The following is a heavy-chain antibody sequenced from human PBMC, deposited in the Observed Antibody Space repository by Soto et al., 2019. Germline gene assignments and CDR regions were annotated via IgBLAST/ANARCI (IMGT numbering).Heavy chain of an antibody. CDR3: ERAQWEQWLVDY. J-gene: IGHJ4*02. D-gene: IGHD6-19*01. V-gene: IGHV3-21*01. CDR1: GFTFSSYS. Sequence: GGSLRLSCAASGFTFSSYSMNWVRQAPGKGLEWVSSISSSSSYIYYADSVKGRFTISRDNAKNSLYLQMNSLRAEDTAVYYCERAQWEQWLVDYWGQGTLVTVSS. CDR2: ISSSSSYI.